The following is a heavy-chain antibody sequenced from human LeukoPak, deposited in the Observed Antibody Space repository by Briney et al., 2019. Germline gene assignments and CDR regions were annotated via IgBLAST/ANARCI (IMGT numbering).Heavy chain of an antibody. D-gene: IGHD2-21*02. Sequence: ASVKVSCKASGGTFSSDAISWVRQAPGQGLEWMGGIIPIFGTANYAQKFQGRVTITTDESTSTAYMELSSLRSEDTAVYYCARAMVVVVTAAFDIWGQGTMVTVSS. J-gene: IGHJ3*02. CDR1: GGTFSSDA. CDR3: ARAMVVVVTAAFDI. V-gene: IGHV1-69*05. CDR2: IIPIFGTA.